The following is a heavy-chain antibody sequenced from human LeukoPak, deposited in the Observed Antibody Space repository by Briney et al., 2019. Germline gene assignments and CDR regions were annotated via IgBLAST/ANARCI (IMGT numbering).Heavy chain of an antibody. V-gene: IGHV4-59*01. Sequence: PSETLSLTCAVYGGSFSGYYWSWIRQPPGKGLEWIGYIYYSGSTNYNPSLKSRVTILVDTSKKQFSLQLSYVTAPDTAVYYCGTNRVLGSYRYGAFDIWGQGTMVTVSS. CDR1: GGSFSGYY. CDR3: GTNRVLGSYRYGAFDI. J-gene: IGHJ3*02. D-gene: IGHD3-16*02. CDR2: IYYSGST.